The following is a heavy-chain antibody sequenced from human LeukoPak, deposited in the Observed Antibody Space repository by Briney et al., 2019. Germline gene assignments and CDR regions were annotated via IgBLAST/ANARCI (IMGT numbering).Heavy chain of an antibody. CDR3: AKGEGIITLTNFDY. V-gene: IGHV3-23*01. Sequence: PGGSLRPSCAASGFTFSSYAMSWVRQAPGRGLEWVSSISGSGGSTYYADSVKGRFTISRDNSKNTLYLQMNSLRAEDTAVYYCAKGEGIITLTNFDYWGQGTLVTVSS. J-gene: IGHJ4*02. CDR1: GFTFSSYA. D-gene: IGHD3-22*01. CDR2: ISGSGGST.